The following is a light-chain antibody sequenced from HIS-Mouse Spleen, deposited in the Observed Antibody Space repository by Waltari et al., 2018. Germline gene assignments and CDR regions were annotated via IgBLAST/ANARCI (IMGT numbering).Light chain of an antibody. CDR3: CSYAGSSTWV. CDR2: EGS. J-gene: IGLJ3*02. CDR1: RTEVGIYKL. V-gene: IGLV2-23*01. Sequence: QSALTQPASVSGSPGQSITIYCTGTRTEVGIYKLVPMYQHHPGKAPKLMIYEGSKRPSGVSNRFSGSKSGNTASLTISGLQAEDEADYYCCSYAGSSTWVFGGGTKLTVL.